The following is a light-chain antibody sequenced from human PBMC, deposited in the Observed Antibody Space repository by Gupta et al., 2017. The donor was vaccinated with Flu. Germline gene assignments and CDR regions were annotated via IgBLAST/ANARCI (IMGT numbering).Light chain of an antibody. CDR1: SSNVDNYNY. CDR2: EVN. Sequence: ALTHPPSPAGSPGPSVHIPRPWTSSNVDNYNYVSWYQQHPGKAPKLMIYEVNKRPSGVPDRFSGSKSGNTASLTVSGLQAEDEADYYCSSYAGSNNAVFGGGTKLTVL. J-gene: IGLJ2*01. V-gene: IGLV2-8*01. CDR3: SSYAGSNNAV.